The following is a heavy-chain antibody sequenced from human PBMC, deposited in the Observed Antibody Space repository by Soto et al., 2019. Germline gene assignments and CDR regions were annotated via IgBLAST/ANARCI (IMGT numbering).Heavy chain of an antibody. CDR1: GFIFTSSD. CDR3: ARKSNSDIRGYDYFDY. D-gene: IGHD3-22*01. J-gene: IGHJ4*02. V-gene: IGHV3-21*06. CDR2: INYNGIYT. Sequence: EGQLVESGGGLVEPGGSLRLSCAASGFIFTSSDITWVRQAPGKGLEYVSSINYNGIYTFYAEPAKGRFTISRDNAKNSLYLQMNSLTAEDTAVYFCARKSNSDIRGYDYFDYWGQGTLVIVSS.